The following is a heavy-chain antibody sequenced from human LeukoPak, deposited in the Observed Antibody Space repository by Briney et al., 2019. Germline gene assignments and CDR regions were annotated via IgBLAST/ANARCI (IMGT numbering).Heavy chain of an antibody. J-gene: IGHJ4*02. V-gene: IGHV3-7*01. D-gene: IGHD6-13*01. CDR3: ARDRHINSWSNDRFDY. CDR1: RFTFSNYW. Sequence: GGALRLSCAASRFTFSNYWMTWVRQAPGKGLGWVGQIKQDGSEINYVNSVKGRFTISRDNAENSLYVQMNSLRAEDTAIYYCARDRHINSWSNDRFDYWGQGALVTVSS. CDR2: IKQDGSEI.